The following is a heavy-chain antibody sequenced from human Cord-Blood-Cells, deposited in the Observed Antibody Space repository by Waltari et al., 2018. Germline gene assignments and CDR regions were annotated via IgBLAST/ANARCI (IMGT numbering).Heavy chain of an antibody. CDR3: ARVYYYDSSGYYPPDY. V-gene: IGHV1-18*01. Sequence: QVQLVQSGAEVKKPGASVKVSCKASGYTFTSYGISWVRQAPGQGLEWMGWIGASNGNTNYAQKLQGRVTMTTDTSTSTAYMELRSLRSDDTAVYYCARVYYYDSSGYYPPDYWGQGTLVTVSS. D-gene: IGHD3-22*01. CDR2: IGASNGNT. J-gene: IGHJ4*02. CDR1: GYTFTSYG.